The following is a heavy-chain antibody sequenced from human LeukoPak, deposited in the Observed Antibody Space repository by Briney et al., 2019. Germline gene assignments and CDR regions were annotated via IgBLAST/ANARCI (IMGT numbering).Heavy chain of an antibody. V-gene: IGHV3-7*03. CDR3: ARLTQLARGRY. CDR2: IKNDGSEK. D-gene: IGHD6-6*01. Sequence: GGSLRLSCAASGFVFRNYFMSWVRQAPGKGLEWVASIKNDGSEKYYVDSVRGRYTISRDNTKNSLYLQMSSLRAEDTAVYYCARLTQLARGRYWGQGTLVTVSS. CDR1: GFVFRNYF. J-gene: IGHJ4*02.